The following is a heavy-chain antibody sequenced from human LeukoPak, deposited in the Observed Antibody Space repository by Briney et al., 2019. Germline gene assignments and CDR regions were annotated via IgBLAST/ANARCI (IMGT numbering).Heavy chain of an antibody. CDR3: TRDYSYAMAV. CDR1: VFTFSSAW. J-gene: IGHJ6*02. CDR2: INSDGGST. D-gene: IGHD2-21*01. V-gene: IGHV3-74*01. Sequence: GGSLRLSCAASVFTFSSAWMHWVRQTPGKGLVWVSRINSDGGSTNYADSVKGRFTISRDNAKNMVNLQMNSLRAEDTAIYYCTRDYSYAMAVWGQGTTVTVSS.